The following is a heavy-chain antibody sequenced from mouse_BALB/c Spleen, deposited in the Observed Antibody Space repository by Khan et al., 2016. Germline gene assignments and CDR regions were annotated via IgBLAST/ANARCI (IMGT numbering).Heavy chain of an antibody. V-gene: IGHV5-4*02. J-gene: IGHJ1*01. Sequence: EVELVESGGGLVKPGGSLKLSCAASGFTFSDYYMYWVRQTPEKRLEWVATISDGGSYTYYPDSVKGRFTISRDNAKNNLYLQMSSLKSEDTAVYCCARTYGNYGYFDVWGAGTTVTVSS. CDR3: ARTYGNYGYFDV. D-gene: IGHD2-1*01. CDR1: GFTFSDYY. CDR2: ISDGGSYT.